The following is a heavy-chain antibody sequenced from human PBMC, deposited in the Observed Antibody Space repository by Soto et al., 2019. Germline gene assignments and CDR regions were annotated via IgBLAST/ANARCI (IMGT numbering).Heavy chain of an antibody. V-gene: IGHV5-51*01. CDR3: ARLPQLLCLGALTSRAYYFNY. CDR1: GDRFSTYW. Sequence: DSLKGSWTCAGDRFSTYWIAWVRQMPGKGLEWMGIIYPGDSDTRYSPSFQGQVTISADTSTKTAYLQWSSLKASDTAIYYCARLPQLLCLGALTSRAYYFNYSGPGTLVTVS. D-gene: IGHD2-2*01. J-gene: IGHJ4*01. CDR2: IYPGDSDT.